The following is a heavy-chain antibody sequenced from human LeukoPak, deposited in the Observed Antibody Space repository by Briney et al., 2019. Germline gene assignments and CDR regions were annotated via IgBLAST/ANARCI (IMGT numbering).Heavy chain of an antibody. CDR3: AKDPPSPDPYSNYLFDY. Sequence: GASVKVSCKASGYTFTSYDINWVRQATGQGLEWMGWMNPNSGNTGYAQKFQGRVTMTRNTSISTAYMELSSLRSEDTAVYYCAKDPPSPDPYSNYLFDYWGQGTLVTVSS. V-gene: IGHV1-8*01. CDR1: GYTFTSYD. D-gene: IGHD4-11*01. CDR2: MNPNSGNT. J-gene: IGHJ4*02.